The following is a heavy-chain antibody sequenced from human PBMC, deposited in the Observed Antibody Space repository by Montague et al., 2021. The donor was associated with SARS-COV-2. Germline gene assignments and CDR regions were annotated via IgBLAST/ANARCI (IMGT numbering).Heavy chain of an antibody. D-gene: IGHD3-3*01. Sequence: SESLSLTCTVSGGSISSSSHYWGWIRQPPGKGLEWIGSIYYSGSTYYNPSLKIRVTISVDTSKNQFSLKLSSVTAADMAVFYCSRHSGDYTIFGVVIYYMDVWGQGTTVTVSS. CDR2: IYYSGST. V-gene: IGHV4-39*01. CDR3: SRHSGDYTIFGVVIYYMDV. CDR1: GGSISSSSHY. J-gene: IGHJ6*03.